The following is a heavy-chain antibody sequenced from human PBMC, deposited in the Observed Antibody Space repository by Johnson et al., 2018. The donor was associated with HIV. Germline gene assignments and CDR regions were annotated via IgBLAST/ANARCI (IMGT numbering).Heavy chain of an antibody. J-gene: IGHJ3*02. V-gene: IGHV3-30-3*01. D-gene: IGHD7-27*01. CDR2: ISYDGSNK. CDR3: ALNWGAEGAFDI. CDR1: GFTVSSNY. Sequence: QVQLVESGGGLVQPGGSLRLSCAASGFTVSSNYMSWVRQAPGKGLESAAVISYDGSNKDYADSVKGRFTISRDNSKNTLYLQMNRLRAEDTAVYYCALNWGAEGAFDIWGQGTMVTVSS.